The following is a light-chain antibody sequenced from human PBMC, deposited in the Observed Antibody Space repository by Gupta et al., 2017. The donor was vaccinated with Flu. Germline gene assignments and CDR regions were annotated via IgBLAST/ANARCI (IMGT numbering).Light chain of an antibody. CDR3: QASDSRSDDVV. CDR1: NIESKR. V-gene: IGLV3-21*02. CDR2: DDH. J-gene: IGLJ1*01. Sequence: SYVLTQPPSVSLAPGQTARVTCGGANIESKRVHWYQQKPGQAPVLVVYDDHYRPSGIPERISGSNSGKTVTLTIRGVEAGDEADYYCQASDSRSDDVVFGTGTKVTV.